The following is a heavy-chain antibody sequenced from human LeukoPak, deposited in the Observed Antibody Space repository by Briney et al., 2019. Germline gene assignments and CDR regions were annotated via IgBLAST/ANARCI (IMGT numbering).Heavy chain of an antibody. CDR1: GGSISSSSYY. CDR3: ARGAWFGELGGRREYNWFDP. J-gene: IGHJ5*02. D-gene: IGHD3-10*01. Sequence: SETLSLTCTVSGGSISSSSYYWGWIRQPPGKGLEWIGSIYYSGSTYYNPSLKSRVTISVDTSKNQFSLKLSSVTAADTAVYYCARGAWFGELGGRREYNWFDPWGQGTLVTVSS. V-gene: IGHV4-39*07. CDR2: IYYSGST.